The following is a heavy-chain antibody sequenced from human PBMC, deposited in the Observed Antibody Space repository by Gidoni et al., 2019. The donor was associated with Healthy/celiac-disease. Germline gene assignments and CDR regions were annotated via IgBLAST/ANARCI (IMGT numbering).Heavy chain of an antibody. CDR2: TYYRSKWYN. CDR1: GDSVSRNSAA. V-gene: IGHV6-1*01. D-gene: IGHD1-26*01. Sequence: QVQLQQSGPGLVKPSQTLSLTCAISGDSVSRNSAAWHWIRQSPSRGLEWLGRTYYRSKWYNDYAVSVKSRITINPDTSKNQFSLQLNSVTPEDTAVYYCARDVRYSGSYYGDYYFDYWGQGTLVTVSS. CDR3: ARDVRYSGSYYGDYYFDY. J-gene: IGHJ4*02.